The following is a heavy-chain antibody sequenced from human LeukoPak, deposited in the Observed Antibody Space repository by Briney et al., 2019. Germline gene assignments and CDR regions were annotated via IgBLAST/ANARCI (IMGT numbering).Heavy chain of an antibody. Sequence: GGSLRLPCAASGFTFSSYAMSWVRQAPGKGLEWVSAISGSGGSTYYADSVKGRFTISRDNSKNTLYLQMNSLRAEDTAVYYCAKDPRYCSSTSCFGIWGQGTMVTVSS. J-gene: IGHJ3*02. V-gene: IGHV3-23*01. CDR1: GFTFSSYA. CDR3: AKDPRYCSSTSCFGI. CDR2: ISGSGGST. D-gene: IGHD2-2*01.